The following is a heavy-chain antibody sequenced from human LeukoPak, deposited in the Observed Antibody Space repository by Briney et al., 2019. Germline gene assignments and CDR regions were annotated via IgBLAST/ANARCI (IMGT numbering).Heavy chain of an antibody. Sequence: LTGGSLRLSCAASGFTFSSYAMHWVRQAPGKGLEWVAVISYDGSNKYYADSVKGRFTISRDNSKNTLYLQMNSLRAEDTAVYYCARDFKAMTVTPDPGAFDIWGQGTMVTVSS. CDR2: ISYDGSNK. V-gene: IGHV3-30*01. J-gene: IGHJ3*02. CDR1: GFTFSSYA. CDR3: ARDFKAMTVTPDPGAFDI. D-gene: IGHD4-17*01.